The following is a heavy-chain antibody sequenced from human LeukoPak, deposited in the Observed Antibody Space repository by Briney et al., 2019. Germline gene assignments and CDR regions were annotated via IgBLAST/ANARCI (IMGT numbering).Heavy chain of an antibody. J-gene: IGHJ4*02. Sequence: SVKISCKASGGTFSNYAISWVRQAPGQGLEWMGGIIPIFGTANYAQKFQGRVTITADESTSTAYMGLSSLRSEDTAVYYCARGDSAYDLFGHIDYWGQGTLHSVSS. CDR1: GGTFSNYA. D-gene: IGHD5-12*01. CDR2: IIPIFGTA. CDR3: ARGDSAYDLFGHIDY. V-gene: IGHV1-69*13.